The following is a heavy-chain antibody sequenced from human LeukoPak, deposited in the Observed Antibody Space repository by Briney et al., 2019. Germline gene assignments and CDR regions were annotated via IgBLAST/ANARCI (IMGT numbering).Heavy chain of an antibody. D-gene: IGHD2-21*02. J-gene: IGHJ4*02. CDR2: ISGASNYI. CDR1: GFTFSSYS. CDR3: ARDACGADCYSDFDY. V-gene: IGHV3-21*01. Sequence: PGGSLRLSCAASGFTFSSYSMNWVRQAPGKGLEWVSLISGASNYIYYADSVKGRFTISRDNAKNSLYLQIHSLRAEDTAVYYCARDACGADCYSDFDYWGQGTLVIVSS.